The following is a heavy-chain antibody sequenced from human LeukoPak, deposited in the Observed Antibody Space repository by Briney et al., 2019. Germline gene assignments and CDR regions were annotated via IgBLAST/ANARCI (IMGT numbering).Heavy chain of an antibody. CDR1: GGTFSSYA. V-gene: IGHV1-69*13. CDR2: IIPIFGTA. Sequence: GASVKVSCKASGGTFSSYAISWVRQAPGQGLEWMGGIIPIFGTANYAQKFQGRVTITADESTSTAYMELSSLRSEDTAVYYCARDQYYYDSSGYPTGLWGQGTLVTVSS. J-gene: IGHJ4*02. CDR3: ARDQYYYDSSGYPTGL. D-gene: IGHD3-22*01.